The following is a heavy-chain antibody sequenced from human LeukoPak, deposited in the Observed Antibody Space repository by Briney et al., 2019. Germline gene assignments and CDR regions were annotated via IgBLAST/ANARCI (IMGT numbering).Heavy chain of an antibody. CDR1: GGSISSYY. D-gene: IGHD3-10*01. Sequence: PSETLSLTCTASGGSISSYYWSWIRQPAGKGLEWIGRIYTSGSTNYNPSLKSRVTMSVDTSKTQFSLKLSSVTAADTAVYYCARDAGQWFGELLWNPHFDYWGQGTLVTVSS. J-gene: IGHJ4*02. CDR2: IYTSGST. CDR3: ARDAGQWFGELLWNPHFDY. V-gene: IGHV4-4*07.